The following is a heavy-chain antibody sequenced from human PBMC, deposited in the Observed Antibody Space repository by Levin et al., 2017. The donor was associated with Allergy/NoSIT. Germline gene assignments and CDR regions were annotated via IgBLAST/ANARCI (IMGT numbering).Heavy chain of an antibody. CDR3: ATESEIAVGDD. V-gene: IGHV3-30*03. Sequence: SGGSLRLSCAASGFTFSNYDMHWVRQAPGKGLEWVAVVASDGSNKYYADSVQGRFTISRDNSKNTLYLQMNSLRAEDTAVYYCATESEIAVGDDWGQGTLVTVSS. CDR2: VASDGSNK. D-gene: IGHD6-19*01. CDR1: GFTFSNYD. J-gene: IGHJ4*02.